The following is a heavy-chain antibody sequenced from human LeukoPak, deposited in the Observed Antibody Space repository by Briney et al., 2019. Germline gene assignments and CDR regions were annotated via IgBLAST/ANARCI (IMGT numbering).Heavy chain of an antibody. CDR3: AREPVERVNDAFDI. CDR2: INSGSNAK. J-gene: IGHJ3*02. D-gene: IGHD3-10*01. CDR1: GFTFSSYW. Sequence: GGSLRLSCAASGFTFSSYWMSWVRQAPGKGLEWVSYINSGSNAKYYADSVKGRFTISRDNTKNSLYLQMNSLRAEDTAVYYCAREPVERVNDAFDIWGQGTMVTVSS. V-gene: IGHV3-48*04.